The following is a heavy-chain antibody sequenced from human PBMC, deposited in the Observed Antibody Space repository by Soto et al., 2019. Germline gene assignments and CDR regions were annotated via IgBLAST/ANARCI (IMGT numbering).Heavy chain of an antibody. CDR1: GFTFSSYG. CDR2: IWYVGSNK. CDR3: ARADSGYGSSPSGKIDY. D-gene: IGHD5-12*01. Sequence: QVQLVESGGGVVQPGRSLRLSCAASGFTFSSYGMHWVRQAPGKGLEWVAVIWYVGSNKYYADSVKGRFTISRDNSKNTLYLQMNSPRAEDTAVYYCARADSGYGSSPSGKIDYWGQGTLVTVSS. V-gene: IGHV3-33*01. J-gene: IGHJ4*02.